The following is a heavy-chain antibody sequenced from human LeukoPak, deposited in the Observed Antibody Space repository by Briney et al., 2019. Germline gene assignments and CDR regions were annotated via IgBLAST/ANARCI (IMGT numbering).Heavy chain of an antibody. CDR3: ARDRSVLWFDP. V-gene: IGHV3-33*01. Sequence: GGSLRLSCVASGFTFSNFGMHWVREAPGKGLEGVAVIWYDGSNKYYADSVKGRFAFSRDDSKNTLYLQMNSLRVEDTAVYYCARDRSVLWFDPWGQGTLVTVSS. CDR1: GFTFSNFG. J-gene: IGHJ5*02. D-gene: IGHD3-10*02. CDR2: IWYDGSNK.